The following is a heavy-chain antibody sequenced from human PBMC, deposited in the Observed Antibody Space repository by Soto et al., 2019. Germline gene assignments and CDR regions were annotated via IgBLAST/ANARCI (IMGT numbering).Heavy chain of an antibody. Sequence: GESLKISCQAYGYIFATYWIGWVRQVPGKGLEWMGIIYPSDSDTRYSPAFQGQVTISADKSISTAYLQLSSLRASDTALYYCARSGFSSYGMDVWGQGTTVTVSS. D-gene: IGHD5-12*01. CDR2: IYPSDSDT. CDR1: GYIFATYW. J-gene: IGHJ6*02. CDR3: ARSGFSSYGMDV. V-gene: IGHV5-51*01.